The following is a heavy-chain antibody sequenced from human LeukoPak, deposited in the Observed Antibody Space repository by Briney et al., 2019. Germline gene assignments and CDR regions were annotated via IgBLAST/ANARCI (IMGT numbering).Heavy chain of an antibody. V-gene: IGHV1-2*06. CDR2: INPNSGGT. CDR3: ARDKRWLQSTLDY. D-gene: IGHD5-24*01. CDR1: GYTFTGYY. J-gene: IGHJ4*02. Sequence: GASVKVSRKASGYTFTGYYMHWVRQAPGQGLEWMGRINPNSGGTNYAQKFQGRVTMTRDTSISTAYMELSRLRSDDTAVYYCARDKRWLQSTLDYWGQGTLVTVSS.